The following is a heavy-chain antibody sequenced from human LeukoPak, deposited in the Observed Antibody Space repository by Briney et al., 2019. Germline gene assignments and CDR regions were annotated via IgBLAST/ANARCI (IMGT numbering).Heavy chain of an antibody. CDR1: GGSISSNSYY. V-gene: IGHV4-39*07. CDR2: IYYSGST. CDR3: ARLHSDWSRWGYYYYYMDV. J-gene: IGHJ6*03. D-gene: IGHD6-19*01. Sequence: SETLSLTCTVSGGSISSNSYYWGWIRQPPGKGLEWIGSIYYSGSTYYNPSLKSRVTISVDTSKNQFSLKLGSVTAADTAVYYCARLHSDWSRWGYYYYYMDVWGKGTTVTVSS.